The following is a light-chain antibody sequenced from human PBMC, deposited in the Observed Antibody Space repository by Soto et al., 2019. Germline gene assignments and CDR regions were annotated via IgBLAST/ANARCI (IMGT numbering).Light chain of an antibody. CDR2: DVT. CDR3: CSFTPSSTYV. J-gene: IGLJ1*01. V-gene: IGLV2-14*01. Sequence: QSALTQPASVSGSPGQSITISCTGTSSDVGGYNYVSWYQQYPGKAPKVMIYDVTNRPSGVSNRFSGSRSGNPASLTISGLQAEDEADYYCCSFTPSSTYVFGTGTKVTVL. CDR1: SSDVGGYNY.